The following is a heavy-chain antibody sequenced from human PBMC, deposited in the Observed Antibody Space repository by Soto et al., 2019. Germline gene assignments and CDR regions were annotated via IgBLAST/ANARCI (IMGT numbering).Heavy chain of an antibody. CDR1: GGSISSYY. V-gene: IGHV4-59*01. CDR3: ARPGHFYDSSGYYGGAFDI. J-gene: IGHJ3*02. Sequence: SSETLSLTCTVSGGSISSYYWSWLRQPPGKGLEWIGYIYYSGSTSYNPSLKSRVTISVDTSKNQFSLKLSSVTAADTAVFYCARPGHFYDSSGYYGGAFDIWGQGTMVTVSS. D-gene: IGHD3-22*01. CDR2: IYYSGST.